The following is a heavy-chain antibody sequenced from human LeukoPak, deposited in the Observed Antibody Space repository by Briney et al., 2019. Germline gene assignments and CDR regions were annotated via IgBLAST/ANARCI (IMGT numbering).Heavy chain of an antibody. CDR3: ARGWLRYEKTNWFDP. V-gene: IGHV4-39*07. J-gene: IGHJ5*02. CDR2: IYYGGTS. D-gene: IGHD5-12*01. CDR1: GDSISSSGYY. Sequence: PSETLSLTCTVSGDSISSSGYYWGWIRQSPAKGLEWIGSIYYGGTSYYNPSLKSRITISVDTSKNQFSLKLSSVTAADTAVYYCARGWLRYEKTNWFDPWGQGTLVTVSS.